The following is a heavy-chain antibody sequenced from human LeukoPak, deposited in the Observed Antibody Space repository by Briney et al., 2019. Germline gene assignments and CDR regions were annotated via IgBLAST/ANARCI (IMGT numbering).Heavy chain of an antibody. CDR2: INSDGSST. CDR1: GFTFSHYW. J-gene: IGHJ3*02. V-gene: IGHV3-74*01. D-gene: IGHD3-16*01. Sequence: GGSLRLSCAASGFTFSHYWRQWVRQAPGKGLVWVSRINSDGSSTTYADSVKGRFTISRDNAKNTLYLQMNSLRAEDTAEYYCARVWGSDAFDIWGQGTMVTVSS. CDR3: ARVWGSDAFDI.